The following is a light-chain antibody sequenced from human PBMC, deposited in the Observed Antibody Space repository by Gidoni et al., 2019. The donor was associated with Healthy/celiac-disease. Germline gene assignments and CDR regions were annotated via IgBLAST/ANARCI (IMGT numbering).Light chain of an antibody. V-gene: IGLV2-23*01. J-gene: IGLJ2*01. Sequence: QSALTQPAYVSGSPGQSIPISCTGTSSDVGSYNLVSWYQQHPGKAPNLMIYEGSKRPSGVSNRCSGSKSGNTASLTISGLQAEDEADYYCCSYAGSSTSLFGGGTKLTVL. CDR3: CSYAGSSTSL. CDR1: SSDVGSYNL. CDR2: EGS.